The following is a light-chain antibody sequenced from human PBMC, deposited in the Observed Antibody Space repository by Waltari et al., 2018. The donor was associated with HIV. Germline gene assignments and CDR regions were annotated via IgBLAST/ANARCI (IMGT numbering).Light chain of an antibody. J-gene: IGLJ2*01. Sequence: QSALTQPPSVSGAPGQRVTITCTGTRSNIGAGYFVHWSQHLPGTAPKLLVYSDINRPSGVPDRFSGSKSGTSASLVITGLQAEDEADYYCQSYDSSLRASVFGGGTKLTVL. CDR3: QSYDSSLRASV. V-gene: IGLV1-40*01. CDR2: SDI. CDR1: RSNIGAGYF.